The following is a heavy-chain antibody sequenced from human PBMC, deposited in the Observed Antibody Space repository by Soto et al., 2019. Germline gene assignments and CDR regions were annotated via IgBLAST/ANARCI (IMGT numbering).Heavy chain of an antibody. D-gene: IGHD3-22*01. CDR1: GFTFTSYA. J-gene: IGHJ5*02. Sequence: PGGSLRLSCAGSGFTFTSYAMNWVRQAPGKGLQWVSAISGSGGSTYYADSVKGRFTISRDNSKNTLYLQMNSLRAEDTAVYYCAKDAIPGYYDSSLYWASWGQGSLVTVSS. CDR2: ISGSGGST. V-gene: IGHV3-23*01. CDR3: AKDAIPGYYDSSLYWAS.